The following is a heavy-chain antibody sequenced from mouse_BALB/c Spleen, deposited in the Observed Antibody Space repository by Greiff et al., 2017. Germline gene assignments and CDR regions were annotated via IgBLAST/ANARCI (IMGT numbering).Heavy chain of an antibody. Sequence: EVQLQESGPELVKPGASVKISCKASGYSFTGYFMNWVMQSHGKSLEWIGRINPYNGDTFYNQKFKGKATLTVDKSSSTAHMELRSLASEDSAVYYCARGGGNLYYAMDYWGQGTSVTVSS. V-gene: IGHV1-20*02. J-gene: IGHJ4*01. D-gene: IGHD2-1*01. CDR2: INPYNGDT. CDR3: ARGGGNLYYAMDY. CDR1: GYSFTGYF.